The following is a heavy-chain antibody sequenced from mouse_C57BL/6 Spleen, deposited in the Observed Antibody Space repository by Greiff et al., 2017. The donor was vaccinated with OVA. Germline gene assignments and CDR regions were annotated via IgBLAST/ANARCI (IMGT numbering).Heavy chain of an antibody. CDR2: IYPGSGST. V-gene: IGHV1-55*01. CDR1: GYTFTSYW. J-gene: IGHJ2*01. Sequence: QVQLQQPGAELVKPGASVKMSCKASGYTFTSYWITWVKQRPGQGLEWIGDIYPGSGSTNYNEKFKSKATLTVDTSSSTAYMQLSSLTSEDSAVYYCARTSYYYGSGDYWGQGTTLTVSS. D-gene: IGHD1-1*01. CDR3: ARTSYYYGSGDY.